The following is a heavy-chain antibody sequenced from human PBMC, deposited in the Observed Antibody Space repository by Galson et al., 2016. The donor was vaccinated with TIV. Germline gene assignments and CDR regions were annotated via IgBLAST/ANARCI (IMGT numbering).Heavy chain of an antibody. J-gene: IGHJ4*02. D-gene: IGHD6-19*01. CDR3: ARVLEVAGTDY. Sequence: SGYTFTSYYMHWVRQAPGQGLEWMGIINPSGGSTSYAQKFQGRVTMTRDTPTSTVYMELSSLRSEDTAVYYCARVLEVAGTDYWGQGTLVTVSS. CDR1: GYTFTSYY. CDR2: INPSGGST. V-gene: IGHV1-46*01.